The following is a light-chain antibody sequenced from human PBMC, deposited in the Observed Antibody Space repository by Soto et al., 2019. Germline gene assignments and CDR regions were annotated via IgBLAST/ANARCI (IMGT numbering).Light chain of an antibody. CDR2: EVS. CDR1: SSDIGYYNY. Sequence: QSALTQPASVSGSPGQSITISCTGTSSDIGYYNYDSWYQQHPGKAPKLLISEVSNRPAGISDRFSGSKSGNTASLTISGRQGEDEADYYCTSHTGTSITYVFGTATKVTVL. CDR3: TSHTGTSITYV. V-gene: IGLV2-14*01. J-gene: IGLJ1*01.